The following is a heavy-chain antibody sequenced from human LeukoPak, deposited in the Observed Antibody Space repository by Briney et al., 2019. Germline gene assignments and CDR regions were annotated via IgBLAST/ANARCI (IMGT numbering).Heavy chain of an antibody. Sequence: GGSLRLSCAASGFTFSNARMSWVRQAPGEGLEWVGRIKSKTDGGTTDYAAPVKGRFTISRDDSKHTLYLQMNSLKTEDTAVYYCTTAKDHRYFDWPYYFDYWGQGTLVTVSS. J-gene: IGHJ4*02. CDR2: IKSKTDGGTT. D-gene: IGHD3-9*01. V-gene: IGHV3-15*01. CDR1: GFTFSNAR. CDR3: TTAKDHRYFDWPYYFDY.